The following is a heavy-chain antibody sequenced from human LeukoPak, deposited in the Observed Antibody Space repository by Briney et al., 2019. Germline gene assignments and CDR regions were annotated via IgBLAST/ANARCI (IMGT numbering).Heavy chain of an antibody. CDR2: IYYSGST. D-gene: IGHD1-1*01. Sequence: SETLSLTRTVSGGSISSSSYYWGWIRQPPGKGLEWIGSIYYSGSTYYNPSLKSRVTISVDTSKNQFSLKLSSVTAADTAVYYCASLLSWNDYWGQGTLVTVSS. J-gene: IGHJ4*02. CDR3: ASLLSWNDY. CDR1: GGSISSSSYY. V-gene: IGHV4-39*07.